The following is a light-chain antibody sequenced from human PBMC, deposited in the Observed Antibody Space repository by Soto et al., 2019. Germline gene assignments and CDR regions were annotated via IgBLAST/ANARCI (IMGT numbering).Light chain of an antibody. J-gene: IGLJ3*02. CDR1: SSDVGGYKY. CDR3: SSYADSNNLL. V-gene: IGLV2-8*01. Sequence: QSALTQPPSASGSPGQSVTISCTGTSSDVGGYKYVSWYQQHPGKAPKLLIYEATQRPSGVPDCFSGSKSGNTASLTVSGLQAEDEADYYCSSYADSNNLLFGGGTKLTVL. CDR2: EAT.